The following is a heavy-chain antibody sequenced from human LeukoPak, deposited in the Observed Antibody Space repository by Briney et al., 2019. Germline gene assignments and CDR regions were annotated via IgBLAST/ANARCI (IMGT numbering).Heavy chain of an antibody. Sequence: PGGSLRLSCAASGFTFAGYAMSWVRQAPGKGLEWVSTLSGSGGSTYYADSVKGRFTISRDNSKNTLYVQMNSLRAEDTAVYYSAKDGSALWTIARPYYFDYWGQGTLVTVSS. CDR2: LSGSGGST. J-gene: IGHJ4*02. D-gene: IGHD5-24*01. CDR3: AKDGSALWTIARPYYFDY. CDR1: GFTFAGYA. V-gene: IGHV3-23*01.